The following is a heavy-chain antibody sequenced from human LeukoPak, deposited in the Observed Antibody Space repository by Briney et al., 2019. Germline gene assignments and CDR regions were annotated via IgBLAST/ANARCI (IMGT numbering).Heavy chain of an antibody. J-gene: IGHJ5*02. D-gene: IGHD4-17*01. V-gene: IGHV3-48*04. CDR2: ISPSSTRI. Sequence: GGSLRLSCAASGFTFSSYDMNWVRQAPGKGLEWVSYISPSSTRIDYAASVRGRFTISRDNAKRSLYLQMSSLRAEDTAVYYCARVGTHDYGDYVRWFDPWGQGTLVTVSS. CDR3: ARVGTHDYGDYVRWFDP. CDR1: GFTFSSYD.